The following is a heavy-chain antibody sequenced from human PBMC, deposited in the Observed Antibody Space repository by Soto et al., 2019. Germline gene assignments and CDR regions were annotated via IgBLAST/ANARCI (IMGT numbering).Heavy chain of an antibody. J-gene: IGHJ4*02. CDR3: ATGPKYYDILTGSALDY. V-gene: IGHV1-24*01. CDR2: FDPEDGET. D-gene: IGHD3-9*01. Sequence: ASVKVSCKVSGYNLTELSMHWVRQAPGKGLEWMGGFDPEDGETIYAQKFQGRVTMTEDTSTDTAYMELSSLRSEDTAVYYCATGPKYYDILTGSALDYWGQGTLVTVSS. CDR1: GYNLTELS.